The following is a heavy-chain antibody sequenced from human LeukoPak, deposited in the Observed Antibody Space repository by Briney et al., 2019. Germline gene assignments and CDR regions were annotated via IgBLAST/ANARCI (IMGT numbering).Heavy chain of an antibody. CDR1: GYSTSSGYY. CDR3: ARDYFGYCSGGSCYHDAFDI. V-gene: IGHV4-38-2*02. Sequence: SETLSLTCAVSGYSTSSGYYWGWIRQPPGKGLEWIGSIYHSGSTYYNPSLKSRVTISVDTSKNQFSLKLSSVTAADTAVYYCARDYFGYCSGGSCYHDAFDIWGQGTMVTVSS. CDR2: IYHSGST. J-gene: IGHJ3*02. D-gene: IGHD2-15*01.